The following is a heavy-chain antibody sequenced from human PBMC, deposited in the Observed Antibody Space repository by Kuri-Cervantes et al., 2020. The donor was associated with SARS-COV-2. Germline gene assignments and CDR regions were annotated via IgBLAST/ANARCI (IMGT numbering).Heavy chain of an antibody. V-gene: IGHV4-31*11. J-gene: IGHJ4*02. CDR1: GYSISSGYY. CDR2: IYYNGST. Sequence: SETLSLTCAVSGYSISSGYYWTWIRQPPGKGLEWVGYIYYNGSTYYNPSLRSRVIVSVDRSKTQFSLNLNSGTAADTALYYCARGAIDWGQGTLVTVSS. CDR3: ARGAID. D-gene: IGHD2/OR15-2a*01.